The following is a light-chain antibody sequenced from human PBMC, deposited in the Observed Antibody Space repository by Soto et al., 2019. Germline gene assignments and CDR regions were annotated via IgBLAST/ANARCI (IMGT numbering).Light chain of an antibody. V-gene: IGKV1-39*01. J-gene: IGKJ1*01. CDR3: QQSYSSPPT. Sequence: DIQMTQSPSSLSASVEDRFIITCRASQSISNHLNWYQQKPGKAPKLLIFAASSLQSGVTSRFSGSRSGPDVTLTISSLQPEEFATYYCQQSYSSPPTFGQGTKV. CDR2: AAS. CDR1: QSISNH.